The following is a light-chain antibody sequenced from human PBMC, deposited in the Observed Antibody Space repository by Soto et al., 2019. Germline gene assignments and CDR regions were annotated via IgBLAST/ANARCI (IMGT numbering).Light chain of an antibody. V-gene: IGKV3-15*01. Sequence: EIVMTQSPATLSVSPGETATLSCRASQSVSTSLAWYQQKPGQAPRLLISGASTRATGVPARFSGSGSETESTPTISSLQSEDFAVYYCQQYNNWWTFGQGTKVEIK. CDR1: QSVSTS. CDR2: GAS. CDR3: QQYNNWWT. J-gene: IGKJ1*01.